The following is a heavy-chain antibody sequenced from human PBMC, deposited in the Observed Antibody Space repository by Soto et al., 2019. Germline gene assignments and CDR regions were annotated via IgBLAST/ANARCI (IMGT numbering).Heavy chain of an antibody. CDR1: GFTFSSYG. D-gene: IGHD5-12*01. CDR2: IYSGGST. CDR3: AKDVRPDGYWDLDY. Sequence: PGGSLRLSCAASGFTFSSYGMHWVRQAPGKGLEWVSVIYSGGSTYYADSVKGRFTISRDNSRNTLYLQMNSLRAEDTAVYYCAKDVRPDGYWDLDYWGQGTPVTVSS. J-gene: IGHJ4*02. V-gene: IGHV3-NL1*01.